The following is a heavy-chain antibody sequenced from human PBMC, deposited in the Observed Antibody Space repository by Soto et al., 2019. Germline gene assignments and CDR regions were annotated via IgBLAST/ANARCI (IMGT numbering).Heavy chain of an antibody. CDR3: THMSGSGLYGMDV. CDR2: MYSNDDK. Sequence: QITLKESGPTLVKPTQTLTLTCTFSGFSLSTSGVGVGWVRQPQGKALEWLALMYSNDDKRFSTYLKSRLTITKDTSKNQGVLTMTNIDPVDTATYYCTHMSGSGLYGMDVWGQGTTVTVSS. CDR1: GFSLSTSGVG. J-gene: IGHJ6*02. D-gene: IGHD3-10*01. V-gene: IGHV2-5*01.